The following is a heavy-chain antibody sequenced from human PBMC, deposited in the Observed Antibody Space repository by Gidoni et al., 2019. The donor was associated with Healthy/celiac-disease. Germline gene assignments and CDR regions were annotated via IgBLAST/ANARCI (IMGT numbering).Heavy chain of an antibody. Sequence: EVQLVESGGGLVQPGGSLRLSCAASGFTFSSNYMSWVRQAPGKGLEWVSVIYSGGSTYYADSVKGRFTISRDNSKNTLYLQMNSLRAEDTAVYYCARDLVAVAGTHFDYWGQGTLVTVSS. J-gene: IGHJ4*02. CDR3: ARDLVAVAGTHFDY. CDR1: GFTFSSNY. D-gene: IGHD6-19*01. CDR2: IYSGGST. V-gene: IGHV3-66*01.